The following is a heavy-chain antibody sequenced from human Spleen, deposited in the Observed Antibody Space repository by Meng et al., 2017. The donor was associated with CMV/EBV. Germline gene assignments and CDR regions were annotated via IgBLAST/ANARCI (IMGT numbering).Heavy chain of an antibody. CDR3: ARGGGHCSSTSCFTSSGYYYGMDV. J-gene: IGHJ6*02. Sequence: ASVKVSCKASGYTFTSYGISWVRQAPGQGLEWMGWISAYNGNTNYAQKLQGRVTMTRDTSTSTVYMELSSLRSEDTAVYYCARGGGHCSSTSCFTSSGYYYGMDVWGQGTTVTVSS. CDR1: GYTFTSYG. V-gene: IGHV1-18*01. D-gene: IGHD2-2*01. CDR2: ISAYNGNT.